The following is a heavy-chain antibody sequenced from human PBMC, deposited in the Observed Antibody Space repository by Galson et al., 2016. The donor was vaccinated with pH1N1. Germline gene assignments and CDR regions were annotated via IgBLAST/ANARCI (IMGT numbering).Heavy chain of an antibody. D-gene: IGHD6-6*01. J-gene: IGHJ5*02. CDR3: ARMSARPYENWFDP. CDR1: GFSLSTSGMR. CDR2: IDWGDDK. Sequence: ALVKPTQTLTLTCTFSGFSLSTSGMRVSWIRQPPGKALEWLARIDWGDDKFYNTSLKTRPTISKDTSKNQVVLTMTNMDPVDTATYYCARMSARPYENWFDPWGQGTLVTVSS. V-gene: IGHV2-70*04.